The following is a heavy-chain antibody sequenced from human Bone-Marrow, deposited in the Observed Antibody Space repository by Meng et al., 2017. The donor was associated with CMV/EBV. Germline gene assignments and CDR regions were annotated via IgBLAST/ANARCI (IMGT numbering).Heavy chain of an antibody. CDR3: ARVLRRLGTWLHHGLFDS. CDR1: GGSISSGDYY. V-gene: IGHV4-30-4*08. D-gene: IGHD3-16*01. CDR2: IYYSGST. Sequence: SETLSLTCTVSGGSISSGDYYWSWIRQPPGKGLEWLGYIYYSGSTYYNPSLKSRVTISVDTSKNQFSLRLSSVTAADTALYYCARVLRRLGTWLHHGLFDSWGQGPRVTGYS. J-gene: IGHJ4*02.